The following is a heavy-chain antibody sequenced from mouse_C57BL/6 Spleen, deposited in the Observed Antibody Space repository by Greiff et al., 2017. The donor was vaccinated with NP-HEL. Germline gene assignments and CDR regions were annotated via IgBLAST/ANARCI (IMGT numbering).Heavy chain of an antibody. CDR1: GFTFSDYY. CDR3: ARVDGNYEGNYAMDY. J-gene: IGHJ4*01. D-gene: IGHD2-1*01. V-gene: IGHV5-16*01. Sequence: EVNVVESEGGLVQPGSSMKLSCTASGFTFSDYYMAWVRQVPEKGLEWVANINYDGSSTYYLDSLKSRFIISRDNAKNILYLQMSSLKSEDTATYYCARVDGNYEGNYAMDYWGQGTSVTVSS. CDR2: INYDGSST.